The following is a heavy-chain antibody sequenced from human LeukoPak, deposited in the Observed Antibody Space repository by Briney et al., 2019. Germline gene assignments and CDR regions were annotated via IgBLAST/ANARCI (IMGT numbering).Heavy chain of an antibody. CDR3: AKPVSGGLAVTADWFHP. J-gene: IGHJ5*01. D-gene: IGHD6-19*01. CDR1: GYAFSFYA. Sequence: GGSLRLSCAASGYAFSFYAMSWLRQPPGKGLEWVSTINANSGTTPYAASVRGRFTISRDNSKNTLYLQVNTLRADDTATYYCAKPVSGGLAVTADWFHPWGQGTLVVVSS. V-gene: IGHV3-23*01. CDR2: INANSGTT.